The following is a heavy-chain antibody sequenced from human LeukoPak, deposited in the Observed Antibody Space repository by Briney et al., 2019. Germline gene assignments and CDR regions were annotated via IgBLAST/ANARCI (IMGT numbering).Heavy chain of an antibody. CDR1: GFTFSNYG. Sequence: QAGGSLRLSCAASGFTFSNYGMHWVRQAPGKGLEWVAVISYDGSNKYYADSVKGRFTISRDNSKNTLYLQMNSLRAEDTAVYYCARVRGALFYDKVPPAAFDIWGQGTMVTVSS. CDR2: ISYDGSNK. CDR3: ARVRGALFYDKVPPAAFDI. J-gene: IGHJ3*02. D-gene: IGHD3-9*01. V-gene: IGHV3-30*03.